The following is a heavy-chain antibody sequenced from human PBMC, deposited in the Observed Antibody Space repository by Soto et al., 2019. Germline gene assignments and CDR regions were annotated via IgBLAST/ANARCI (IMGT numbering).Heavy chain of an antibody. V-gene: IGHV3-48*02. J-gene: IGHJ3*02. D-gene: IGHD3-16*01. CDR2: ISDSGSNT. Sequence: GVSLRLSCSAFGFKISSSSMNWVRQAPGRGLEWVAYISDSGSNTLYADSVKGRFTVSRDTAKNSLYLQMSGLRDEDRAVYYCAKDLRFGGGRAPDALDIWGQGKMVTVPS. CDR1: GFKISSSS. CDR3: AKDLRFGGGRAPDALDI.